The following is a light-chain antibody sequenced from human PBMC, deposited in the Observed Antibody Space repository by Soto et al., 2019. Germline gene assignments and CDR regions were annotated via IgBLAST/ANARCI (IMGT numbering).Light chain of an antibody. CDR3: QQYNNWPPLT. J-gene: IGKJ1*01. V-gene: IGKV3-15*01. Sequence: EIVMTQSPTTLSVSPGERVTLSCRASQSVSSNLAWYQQKPGQAPRLLIYGASTRATGAPARFSGSGSGTEFTLTISSLQSEDLAVYYCQQYNNWPPLTFGQGTKVEIK. CDR2: GAS. CDR1: QSVSSN.